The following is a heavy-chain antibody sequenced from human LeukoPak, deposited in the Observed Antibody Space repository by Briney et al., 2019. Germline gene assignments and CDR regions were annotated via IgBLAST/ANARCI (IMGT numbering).Heavy chain of an antibody. CDR2: TYSDSST. CDR1: GFTVSNNY. D-gene: IGHD2-21*02. Sequence: PGGSLRLSCAASGFTVSNNYMSWVRQPPGKGLEWVSITYSDSSTNYAYSVKGLSTITKDTTQNTLSLQMNSLRAEDTAVYYCVRKNRDFNAAFDIWGQGTVVTVSS. V-gene: IGHV3-53*01. J-gene: IGHJ3*02. CDR3: VRKNRDFNAAFDI.